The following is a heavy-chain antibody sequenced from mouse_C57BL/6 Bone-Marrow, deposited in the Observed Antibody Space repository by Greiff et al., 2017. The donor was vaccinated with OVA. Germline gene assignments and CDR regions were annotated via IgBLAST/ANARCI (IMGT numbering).Heavy chain of an antibody. CDR1: GYAFSSSW. J-gene: IGHJ4*01. CDR3: AIGNFYAMDY. V-gene: IGHV1-82*01. CDR2: IYPGDGDT. D-gene: IGHD2-1*01. Sequence: QVQLQQSGPELVKPGASVKISCKASGYAFSSSWMNWVKQRPGKGLEWIGRIYPGDGDTNYNGKFKGKATLTADKSSRTAYMQLSSLTSEDSAVYFCAIGNFYAMDYWGQGTSVTVSS.